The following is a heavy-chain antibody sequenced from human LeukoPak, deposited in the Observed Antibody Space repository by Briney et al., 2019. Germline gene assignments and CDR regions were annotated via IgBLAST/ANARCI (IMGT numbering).Heavy chain of an antibody. CDR2: IWSDGGDK. D-gene: IGHD3-10*01. J-gene: IGHJ4*02. V-gene: IGHV3-30*02. Sequence: GGSLRLSCAASGFTFSSYNMHWVRQAPGKGLEWVTMIWSDGGDKYYADSVKGRFTISRDNSKNTLYLQMNSLRGEDTAVYYCARGGLLWFGELYFDYWGQGTLVTVSS. CDR1: GFTFSSYN. CDR3: ARGGLLWFGELYFDY.